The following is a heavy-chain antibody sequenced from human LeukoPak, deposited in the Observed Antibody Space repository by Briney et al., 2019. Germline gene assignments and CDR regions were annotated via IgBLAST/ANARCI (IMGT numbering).Heavy chain of an antibody. J-gene: IGHJ4*02. CDR1: GFTFNNYA. D-gene: IGHD1-1*01. V-gene: IGHV3-23*01. Sequence: GGSLRLSCAASGFTFNNYAMTWVRQAPGKGLQWVSTINGGDNGDNAYYADSVKGRFTVSRDNSKNTVYLQMNSLRVEDTAVYYCARDGIQLPDTLDYWGLGTLVTVSS. CDR3: ARDGIQLPDTLDY. CDR2: INGGDNGDNA.